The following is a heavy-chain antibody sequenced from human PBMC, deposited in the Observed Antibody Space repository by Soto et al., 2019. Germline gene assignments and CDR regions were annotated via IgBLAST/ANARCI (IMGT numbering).Heavy chain of an antibody. CDR2: ISRDATTT. Sequence: HPGGSPRLSCAASGSTFSNYYMNWVRQAPGKGLEWISYISRDATTTHYADSVKGRFTISRDNAKNSLFLQMDSLRDEDTAVYYCTQMFAYWGQGTLVTVSS. D-gene: IGHD3-10*02. CDR1: GSTFSNYY. CDR3: TQMFAY. V-gene: IGHV3-48*02. J-gene: IGHJ4*02.